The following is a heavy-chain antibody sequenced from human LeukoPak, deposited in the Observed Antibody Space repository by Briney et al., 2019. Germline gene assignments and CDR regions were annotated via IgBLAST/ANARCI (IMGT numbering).Heavy chain of an antibody. Sequence: SETLSLTCTVSGGSISSYYWSWIRQPPGKGLEWIGYIYYSANTNYNPSLKSRVTISVDTSKNQFSLRLSTVTAADTAVYYCARHGTSSYYYYAMDVWGQGTTVSVSS. D-gene: IGHD1-1*01. CDR1: GGSISSYY. CDR2: IYYSANT. V-gene: IGHV4-59*08. J-gene: IGHJ6*02. CDR3: ARHGTSSYYYYAMDV.